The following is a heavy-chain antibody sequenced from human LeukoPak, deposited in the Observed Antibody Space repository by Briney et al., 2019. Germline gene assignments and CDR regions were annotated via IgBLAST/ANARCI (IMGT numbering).Heavy chain of an antibody. V-gene: IGHV3-30*02. J-gene: IGHJ4*02. Sequence: GGSLRLSCAASGFIFRTYAMNWVRQAPGKGLEWVAFIFYNGTDKYADSVKGRFTISRDNSKNTLYLEMNRLRPEDTALYYCAKAGASGSGPIDSWGQGTPVIVSS. CDR3: AKAGASGSGPIDS. CDR2: IFYNGTDK. D-gene: IGHD3-10*01. CDR1: GFIFRTYA.